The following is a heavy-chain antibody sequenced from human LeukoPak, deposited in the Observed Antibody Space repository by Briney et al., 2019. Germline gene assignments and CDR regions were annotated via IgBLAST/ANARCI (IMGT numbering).Heavy chain of an antibody. V-gene: IGHV3-9*01. CDR2: ISWNSGSI. J-gene: IGHJ4*02. CDR3: AKALSILGGIAAAGTTGFDY. D-gene: IGHD6-13*01. CDR1: GFTFDDYA. Sequence: GGSLRLSCAASGFTFDDYAMHWVRQAPGKGLEWVSGISWNSGSIGYADSVKGRFTISRDNAKNSLYLQMNSLRAEDTALYYCAKALSILGGIAAAGTTGFDYWGQGTLVTVSS.